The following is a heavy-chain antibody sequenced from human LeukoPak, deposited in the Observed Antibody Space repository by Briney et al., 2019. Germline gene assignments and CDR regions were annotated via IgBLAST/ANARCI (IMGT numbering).Heavy chain of an antibody. Sequence: GGSLRLSCAASGFTFSSYSMNWVRQAPGKGLEWVSSISSSSSYIYYADSVKGRFTISRDNAKNSLYLQMDSLRAEDTAVYYCARDLGGEMVAWFDPWGQGTLVTVSS. CDR3: ARDLGGEMVAWFDP. D-gene: IGHD2-8*01. J-gene: IGHJ5*02. V-gene: IGHV3-21*01. CDR1: GFTFSSYS. CDR2: ISSSSSYI.